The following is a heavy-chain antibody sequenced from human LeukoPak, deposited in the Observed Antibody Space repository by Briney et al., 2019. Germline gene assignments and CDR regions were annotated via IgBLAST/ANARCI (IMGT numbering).Heavy chain of an antibody. V-gene: IGHV1-69*02. Sequence: SVKVSCQASGGTFSIYTISWVRQAPGQGLEWMGRIIPILGIANYAQKFQGRVTITADKSTSTAYMELSSLRSEDTAVYYCARNIQSTATSSQGYWGQGTLVTVSS. J-gene: IGHJ4*02. CDR3: ARNIQSTATSSQGY. D-gene: IGHD2-15*01. CDR1: GGTFSIYT. CDR2: IIPILGIA.